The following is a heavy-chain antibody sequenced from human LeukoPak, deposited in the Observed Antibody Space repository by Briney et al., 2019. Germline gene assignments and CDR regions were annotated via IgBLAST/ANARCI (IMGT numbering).Heavy chain of an antibody. D-gene: IGHD6-19*01. V-gene: IGHV3-30*03. CDR1: GFTFSSYG. CDR2: ISYDGSNK. CDR3: AGNVGQWPLY. J-gene: IGHJ4*02. Sequence: GGSLRLSCAASGFTFSSYGMHWVRQAPGKGLEWVAVISYDGSNKYYADSVKGRFTISRDNSKNTLYLQMNSLRAEDMAVYYCAGNVGQWPLYWGQGTLVTVSS.